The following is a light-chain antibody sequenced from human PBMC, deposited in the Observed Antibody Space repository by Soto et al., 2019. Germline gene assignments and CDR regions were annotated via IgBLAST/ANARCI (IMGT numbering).Light chain of an antibody. J-gene: IGKJ2*01. CDR2: GAS. Sequence: EIVLTQSPGTLSLSPGEGATLSCRASQSVTNNYLAWYQQKPGQAPRLLIYGASTRAAGVPDRFSGSGSGIDFTLSITRLEPEDFAVYYCQQYGRSPLLYTFGQGTKLGVK. CDR3: QQYGRSPLLYT. CDR1: QSVTNNY. V-gene: IGKV3-20*01.